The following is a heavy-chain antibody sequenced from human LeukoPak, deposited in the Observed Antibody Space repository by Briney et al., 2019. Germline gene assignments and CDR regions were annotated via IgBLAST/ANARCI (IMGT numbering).Heavy chain of an antibody. V-gene: IGHV4-39*01. CDR1: GFTFSDHY. Sequence: LRLSCAASGFTFSDHYMGWIRQPPGKGLEWIGSIYYSGNTYYNASLKSQVSISIDTSKNQFSLKLTSVTAADTAVYYCARQTGSGLFILPGGQGTLVTVSS. J-gene: IGHJ4*02. D-gene: IGHD3/OR15-3a*01. CDR3: ARQTGSGLFILP. CDR2: IYYSGNT.